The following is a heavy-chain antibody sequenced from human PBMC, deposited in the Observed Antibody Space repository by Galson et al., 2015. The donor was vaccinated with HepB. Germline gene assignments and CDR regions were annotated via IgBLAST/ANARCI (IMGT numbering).Heavy chain of an antibody. CDR1: GYTFINFG. D-gene: IGHD4-11*01. CDR3: ARDDYSNYGDY. J-gene: IGHJ4*02. V-gene: IGHV1-18*01. Sequence: SVKVSCKASGYTFINFGINWVRQAPGQGLEWMGWISAYNGNTNYAQKLQGRVTMTTDTSTSTAYMELRSLRSDDTAVYYCARDDYSNYGDYWGQGTLVTVSS. CDR2: ISAYNGNT.